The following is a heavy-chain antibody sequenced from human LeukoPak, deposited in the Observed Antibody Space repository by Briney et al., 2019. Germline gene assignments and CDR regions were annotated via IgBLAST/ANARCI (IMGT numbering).Heavy chain of an antibody. CDR3: AKELGYCSGGSCQVFDY. Sequence: PSETLSLTCTVSGYSITSGYYWGWIRQPPGKGLEWIGSIYHSGSTYYNPSLKSRVTISVDTSKNQFSLKLSSVTAADTAVYYCAKELGYCSGGSCQVFDYWGQGTLVTVSS. CDR1: GYSITSGYY. J-gene: IGHJ4*02. CDR2: IYHSGST. D-gene: IGHD2-15*01. V-gene: IGHV4-38-2*02.